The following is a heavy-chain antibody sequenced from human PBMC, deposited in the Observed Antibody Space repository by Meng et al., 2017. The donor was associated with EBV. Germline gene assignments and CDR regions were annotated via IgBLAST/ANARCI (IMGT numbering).Heavy chain of an antibody. V-gene: IGHV1-2*06. Sequence: QWQRVQPGAEWNKPGASVKVSCKASGYTFTGYYMHWVRQAPGQGLEWMGRINPNSGGTNYAQKFQGRVTMTRDTSISTAYMELSRLRSDDTAVYYCARVGIAVAGTGDYWGQGTLVTVSS. CDR1: GYTFTGYY. D-gene: IGHD6-19*01. J-gene: IGHJ4*02. CDR3: ARVGIAVAGTGDY. CDR2: INPNSGGT.